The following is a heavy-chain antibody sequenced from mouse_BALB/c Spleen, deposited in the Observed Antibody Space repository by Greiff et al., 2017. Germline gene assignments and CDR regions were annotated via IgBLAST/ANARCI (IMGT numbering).Heavy chain of an antibody. CDR1: GYSITSGYY. CDR3: ARGWLRRAY. Sequence: VQLQQSGPGLVKPSQSLSLTCSVTGYSITSGYYWNWIRQFPGNKLEWMGYISYDGSNNYNPSLKNRISITRDTSKNQFFLKLNSVTTEDTATYYCARGWLRRAYWGQGTLVTVSA. D-gene: IGHD2-2*01. CDR2: ISYDGSN. V-gene: IGHV3-6*02. J-gene: IGHJ3*01.